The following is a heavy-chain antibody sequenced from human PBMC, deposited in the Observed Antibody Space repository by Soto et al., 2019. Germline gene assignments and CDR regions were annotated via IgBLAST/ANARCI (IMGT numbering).Heavy chain of an antibody. V-gene: IGHV4-59*01. CDR1: GGSISSYY. CDR2: IYYSGST. Sequence: PSETLSLTCTVSGGSISSYYWSWIRQPPGKGLELIGYIYYSGSTNYNPSLKSRVTISVDTSKNQFSLKLSSVTAADTAVYYCARDHIYYDSSGYYYVGFDYWGQGTLVTVSS. CDR3: ARDHIYYDSSGYYYVGFDY. D-gene: IGHD3-22*01. J-gene: IGHJ4*02.